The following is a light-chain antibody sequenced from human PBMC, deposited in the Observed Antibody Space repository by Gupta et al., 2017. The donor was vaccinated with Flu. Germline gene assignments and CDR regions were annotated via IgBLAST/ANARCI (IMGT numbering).Light chain of an antibody. CDR2: TNN. Sequence: QSVLTQPPSASETPGQRVTISCSGSSSNIGSNNVNWYLHRPGTAPKLLIYTNNLRPSGVPDRISGSKSGTSASLTISGLQAEDEADYYCAAWDDSRNGDVFGTGTKVTVL. J-gene: IGLJ1*01. CDR3: AAWDDSRNGDV. V-gene: IGLV1-44*01. CDR1: SSNIGSNN.